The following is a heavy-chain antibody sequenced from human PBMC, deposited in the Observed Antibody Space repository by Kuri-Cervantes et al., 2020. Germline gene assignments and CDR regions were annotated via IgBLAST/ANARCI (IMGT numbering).Heavy chain of an antibody. CDR1: GLSFTSYW. V-gene: IGHV3-74*01. CDR2: INSAWSST. CDR3: AADYVAGTSYYYYGMDV. D-gene: IGHD6-19*01. Sequence: GGSRRLSCAASGLSFTSYWMHWVRQAPGKGLVSVSRINSAWSSTSYADSVKGRFTISRDNAKNTLYLQMNSLRAEDTAVYYCAADYVAGTSYYYYGMDVWGQGTTVTVSS. J-gene: IGHJ6*02.